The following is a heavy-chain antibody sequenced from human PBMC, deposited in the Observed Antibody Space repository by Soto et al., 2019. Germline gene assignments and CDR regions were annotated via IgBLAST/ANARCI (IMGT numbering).Heavy chain of an antibody. CDR2: MNPNSGNT. CDR1: GYTFTSYD. CDR3: ARVIDYIWGSYRYTKLEYFDY. Sequence: ASVKVSCKASGYTFTSYDINWVRQATGQGLEWMGWMNPNSGNTGYAQKFQGRVTMTRNTSISTAYMELSSLRSEDTAVYYCARVIDYIWGSYRYTKLEYFDYWGQGTLVTVSS. V-gene: IGHV1-8*01. J-gene: IGHJ4*02. D-gene: IGHD3-16*02.